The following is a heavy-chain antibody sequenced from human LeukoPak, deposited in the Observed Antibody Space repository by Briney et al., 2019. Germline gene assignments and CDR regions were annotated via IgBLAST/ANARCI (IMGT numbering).Heavy chain of an antibody. Sequence: RGALILSCAASGFTFSNSTMNSVPQAPGKGLEWVSSISSSSSYIYHADAAKGRFTISRDNAKNSLYLQMNSLRAEDTAVYYCAREGRVGSCSGGSCYHDAFDIWGQGTMVTVSS. CDR3: AREGRVGSCSGGSCYHDAFDI. D-gene: IGHD2-15*01. J-gene: IGHJ3*02. CDR2: ISSSSSYI. CDR1: GFTFSNST. V-gene: IGHV3-21*01.